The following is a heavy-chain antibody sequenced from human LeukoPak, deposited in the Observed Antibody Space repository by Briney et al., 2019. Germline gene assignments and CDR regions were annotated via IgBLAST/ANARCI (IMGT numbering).Heavy chain of an antibody. Sequence: SETLSLTCTVSGGSISSYYWSWIRQPPGKGLEWIGYIYYSGSTNYNPSLKSRVTISVDTSKNQFSLKLSSVTAADTAVYYCARGTHYYDFWSGYHGYFDYWGQGTLVTVSS. D-gene: IGHD3-3*01. CDR1: GGSISSYY. V-gene: IGHV4-59*01. J-gene: IGHJ4*02. CDR2: IYYSGST. CDR3: ARGTHYYDFWSGYHGYFDY.